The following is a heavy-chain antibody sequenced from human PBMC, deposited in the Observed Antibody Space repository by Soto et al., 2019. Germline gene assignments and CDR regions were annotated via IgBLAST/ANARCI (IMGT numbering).Heavy chain of an antibody. CDR2: IYYSGST. CDR1: GGSISRGGYY. CDR3: ARVKGRLYPPDY. J-gene: IGHJ4*02. Sequence: SETLSLTCTVSGGSISRGGYYWSWIRQHPGKGLEWIGYIYYSGSTYYNPSLKSRVTISVDTSKNQFSLKLSSVTAADTAVYYCARVKGRLYPPDYWGQGTLVTVSS. D-gene: IGHD2-15*01. V-gene: IGHV4-31*03.